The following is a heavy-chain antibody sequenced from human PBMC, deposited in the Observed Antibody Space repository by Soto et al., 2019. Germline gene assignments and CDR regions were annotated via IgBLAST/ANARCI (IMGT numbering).Heavy chain of an antibody. J-gene: IGHJ3*02. CDR1: GGTFISYG. V-gene: IGHV3-30*03. CDR3: ALLPGGLDAFDI. D-gene: IGHD1-26*01. Sequence: GGSLRLSCAFSGGTFISYGMHLVRQAPGKGLEWVAVISYDGSNKYYADSVKGRFTISRDNSKNTLYLQMNSLRAEDTAVYYCALLPGGLDAFDIWGQGTMVTVSS. CDR2: ISYDGSNK.